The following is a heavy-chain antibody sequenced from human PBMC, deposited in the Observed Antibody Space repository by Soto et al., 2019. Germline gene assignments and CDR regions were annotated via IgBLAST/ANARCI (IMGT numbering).Heavy chain of an antibody. V-gene: IGHV1-18*01. J-gene: IGHJ4*02. CDR2: ISAYNGNT. Sequence: ASVKVSCKASGYTFTSYGISWVRQAPGQGLEWMGWISAYNGNTNYAQELQGRVTMTTDTSTSTAYMELRSLRSDDTAVYYCARAAPGYSSGWEDYWGQGTRVTVSS. D-gene: IGHD6-25*01. CDR1: GYTFTSYG. CDR3: ARAAPGYSSGWEDY.